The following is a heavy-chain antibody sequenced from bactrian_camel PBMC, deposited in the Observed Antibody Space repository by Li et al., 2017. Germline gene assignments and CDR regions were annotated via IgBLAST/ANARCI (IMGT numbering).Heavy chain of an antibody. V-gene: IGHV3-3*01. J-gene: IGHJ4*01. CDR1: GYTSGSYA. CDR3: AADKRSYLCRGTYNY. CDR2: IYFGGADT. Sequence: HVQLVESGGGSVQAGGSLRLSCAASGYTSGSYAMGWFRQAPGKEREWVACIYFGGADTEYADSVKGRFTISQDNTKHTLYLQMNSLKPEDTAMYYCAADKRSYLCRGTYNYWGQGTQVTIS. D-gene: IGHD3*01.